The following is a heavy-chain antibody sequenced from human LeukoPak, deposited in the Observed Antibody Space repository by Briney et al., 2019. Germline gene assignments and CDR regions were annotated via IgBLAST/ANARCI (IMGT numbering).Heavy chain of an antibody. D-gene: IGHD3-22*01. V-gene: IGHV3-9*01. CDR2: ISWNSGSI. Sequence: GGSLRLSCAASGFTVSSNYMSWVRQAPGKGLEWVSVISWNSGSIGYADSVRGRFTISRDNAKNSLYLQMDSLRAEDTALYYCAKDAVEYYYDSSGYSFDYWGQGTLVTVSS. J-gene: IGHJ4*02. CDR3: AKDAVEYYYDSSGYSFDY. CDR1: GFTVSSNY.